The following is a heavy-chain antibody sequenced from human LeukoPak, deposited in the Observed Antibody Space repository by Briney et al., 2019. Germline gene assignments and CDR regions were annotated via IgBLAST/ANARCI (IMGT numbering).Heavy chain of an antibody. CDR1: GGSISSYY. V-gene: IGHV4-59*01. CDR3: ARTYYDFWSGHRYYFDY. J-gene: IGHJ4*02. D-gene: IGHD3-3*01. Sequence: SETLPLTCTVSGGSISSYYWSWIRQPPGKGLEWIGCIYYSGSTNYNPSLKSRVTISVDTSKNQFSLKLSSVTAADTAVYYCARTYYDFWSGHRYYFDYWGQGTLVTVSS. CDR2: IYYSGST.